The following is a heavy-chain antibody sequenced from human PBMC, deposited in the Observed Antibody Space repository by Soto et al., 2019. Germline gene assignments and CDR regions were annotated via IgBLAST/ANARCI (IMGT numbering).Heavy chain of an antibody. CDR2: ISGSGGST. CDR1: GFTFSSYA. Sequence: EVQLLESGGGLVQPGGSLRLSCAASGFTFSSYAMSWVRQAPGKGLEWVSAISGSGGSTYYADSVKGRFTISRDNSKNTLYLQMNSLRAEDTAVYYCAKDELRGYDDEIQIDYWGQGTLVTVSS. CDR3: AKDELRGYDDEIQIDY. D-gene: IGHD5-12*01. V-gene: IGHV3-23*01. J-gene: IGHJ4*02.